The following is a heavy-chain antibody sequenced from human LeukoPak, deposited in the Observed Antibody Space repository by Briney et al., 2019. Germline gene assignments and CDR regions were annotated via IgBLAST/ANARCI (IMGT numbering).Heavy chain of an antibody. V-gene: IGHV4-39*01. Sequence: SETLSLTCTVSGGSISSSSYYWGWIRQPRGKGLEWIGSIYYSGSTYYNPSLKSRVTISVDTSKNQFSLKLSSVTAADTAVYYCAILTLWFGELFDYWGQGTLVTVSS. CDR2: IYYSGST. CDR1: GGSISSSSYY. J-gene: IGHJ4*02. CDR3: AILTLWFGELFDY. D-gene: IGHD3-10*01.